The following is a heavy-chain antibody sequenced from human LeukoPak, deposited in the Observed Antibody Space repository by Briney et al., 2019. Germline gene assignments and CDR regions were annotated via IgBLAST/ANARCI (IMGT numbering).Heavy chain of an antibody. Sequence: GGSLRLSCAASGFTVSSNYMSWVRQAPGKGLEWVSVIYCGGSTYYADSVKGRFTISRDNSKNTLYLQMNNLRAEDTAVYYCAIARAWGYDSSGYYYYYWGQGTLVTVSS. CDR2: IYCGGST. V-gene: IGHV3-53*01. CDR3: AIARAWGYDSSGYYYYY. J-gene: IGHJ4*02. D-gene: IGHD3-22*01. CDR1: GFTVSSNY.